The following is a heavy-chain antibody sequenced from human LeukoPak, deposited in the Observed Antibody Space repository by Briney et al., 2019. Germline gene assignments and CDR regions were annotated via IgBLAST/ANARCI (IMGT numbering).Heavy chain of an antibody. J-gene: IGHJ4*02. CDR1: GFTFSNAW. CDR3: TTDRTMKGY. V-gene: IGHV3-15*01. Sequence: PGGSLRLSCAASGFTFSNAWMAWVRQAPGKGLEWVGRIRSKNDGGTIGYAAPVKGRFTISRDDSKNTLYLQMNGLEIEDTAVYFCTTDRTMKGYWGQGTLVTVSS. CDR2: IRSKNDGGTI. D-gene: IGHD3-22*01.